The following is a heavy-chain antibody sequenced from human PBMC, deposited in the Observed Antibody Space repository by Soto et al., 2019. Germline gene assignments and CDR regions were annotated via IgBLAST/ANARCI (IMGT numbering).Heavy chain of an antibody. CDR2: IKQDGSET. J-gene: IGHJ4*02. D-gene: IGHD6-19*01. Sequence: EVQLAESGGGLVQPGGSLKLYCGASGFTFSSYWMNWVRQAPGKGLEWVANIKQDGSETSYVDSVKGRFTISRDNAKNSLYLQMNSLRAEDTAVYYCARVDDSAWYTRDYWGQGTLVTVSS. V-gene: IGHV3-7*01. CDR1: GFTFSSYW. CDR3: ARVDDSAWYTRDY.